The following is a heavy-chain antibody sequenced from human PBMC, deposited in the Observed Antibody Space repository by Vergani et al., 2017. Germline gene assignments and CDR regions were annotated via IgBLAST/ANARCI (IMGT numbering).Heavy chain of an antibody. CDR1: GYTLIELY. V-gene: IGHV1-24*01. D-gene: IGHD7-27*01. CDR3: ATPHWAAGSQHDAFDI. CDR2: LDPEDGET. J-gene: IGHJ3*02. Sequence: VQLVQSGAEVKKPGASVKVSCKVSGYTLIELYMHWVRQAPGKGLEWWGGLDPEDGETIYAQKSQGSVTMTEDTSTDKAYMELSSLRSEDTAVYYCATPHWAAGSQHDAFDIWGQGTMVTVSS.